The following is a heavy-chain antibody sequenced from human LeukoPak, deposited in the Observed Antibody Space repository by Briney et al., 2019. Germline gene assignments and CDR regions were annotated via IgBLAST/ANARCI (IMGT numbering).Heavy chain of an antibody. CDR3: ARFLPDTADDY. D-gene: IGHD5-18*01. V-gene: IGHV1-2*02. J-gene: IGHJ4*02. CDR1: GYTFTGYY. Sequence: ASVKVSCKASGYTFTGYYIHWVRQAPGQGLEWMGWINPNSGDTNYAQKFQDTVTMTRDTSISTAYMELSRLRSDDTAVYYCARFLPDTADDYWGQGTLITVSS. CDR2: INPNSGDT.